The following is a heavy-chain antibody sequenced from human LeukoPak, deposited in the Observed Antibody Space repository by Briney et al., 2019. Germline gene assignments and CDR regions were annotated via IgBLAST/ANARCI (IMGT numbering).Heavy chain of an antibody. V-gene: IGHV1-2*02. J-gene: IGHJ4*02. CDR1: GYTFTGYY. CDR3: ARVTLDCSSTSCTDY. Sequence: GASVKVSCKASGYTFTGYYMHWVRQAPGQGLEWMGWINPNSGGTNYAQKFQGRVTMTGDTSISTAYMELSRLRSDDTAVYYCARVTLDCSSTSCTDYWGQGTLVTVSS. CDR2: INPNSGGT. D-gene: IGHD2-2*01.